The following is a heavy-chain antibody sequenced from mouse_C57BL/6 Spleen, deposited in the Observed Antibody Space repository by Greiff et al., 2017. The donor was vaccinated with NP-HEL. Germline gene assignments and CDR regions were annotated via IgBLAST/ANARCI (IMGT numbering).Heavy chain of an antibody. CDR2: IDPSDSYT. V-gene: IGHV1-69*01. CDR3: ARRGYYGSSYNWYFDV. CDR1: GYTFTSYW. Sequence: VQLQQSGAELVMPGASVKLSCKASGYTFTSYWMHWVKQRPGQGLEWIGEIDPSDSYTNYNQKFKGKSTLTVDKSSSTAYMQLSSLTSEDAAVDDCARRGYYGSSYNWYFDVWGTGTTVTVSS. J-gene: IGHJ1*03. D-gene: IGHD1-1*01.